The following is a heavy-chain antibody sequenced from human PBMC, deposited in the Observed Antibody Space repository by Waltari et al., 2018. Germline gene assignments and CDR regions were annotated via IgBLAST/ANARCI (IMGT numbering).Heavy chain of an antibody. Sequence: QLQLQESGPGLVKPSETLSLTCTVSGGSISSSSYYWGWIRQPPGKGLEWIGSIYYSGSTYYNPSLKSRVTISVDTSKNQFSLKLSSVTAADTAVYYCARGGRWELRWFDPWGQGTLVTVSS. CDR1: GGSISSSSYY. V-gene: IGHV4-39*01. J-gene: IGHJ5*02. CDR3: ARGGRWELRWFDP. CDR2: IYYSGST. D-gene: IGHD1-26*01.